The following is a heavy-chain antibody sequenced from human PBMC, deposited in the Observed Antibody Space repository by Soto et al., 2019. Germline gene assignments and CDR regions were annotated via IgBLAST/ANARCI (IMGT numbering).Heavy chain of an antibody. CDR1: GGSVCSSTYQ. Sequence: SETLCLTCTVSGGSVCSSTYQWGWIRQPPGKGLEWIGSVYYTGSTYTGSTYYNPSLKSRVTISVDTSKNQFSLKLNSVTAADSAVYFCARLEGLATISYYFDFWGPGALVTVSS. J-gene: IGHJ4*02. D-gene: IGHD3-9*01. CDR3: ARLEGLATISYYFDF. CDR2: VYYTGSTYTGST. V-gene: IGHV4-39*01.